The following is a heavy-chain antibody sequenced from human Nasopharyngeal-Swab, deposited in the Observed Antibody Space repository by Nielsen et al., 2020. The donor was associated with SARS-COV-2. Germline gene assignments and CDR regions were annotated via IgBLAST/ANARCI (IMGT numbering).Heavy chain of an antibody. D-gene: IGHD3/OR15-3a*01. CDR2: IHYSGST. V-gene: IGHV4-59*13. CDR1: GGSISSYY. Sequence: SETLSLTCAISGGSISSYYWSWIRQPPGKGLEWIGCIHYSGSTYYNPSLKSRVTTAVDTSNNQFSLKVTSVTAADTAVYYCAREQRGGDFWTRHYYNGMDVWGQGTTVTVSS. CDR3: AREQRGGDFWTRHYYNGMDV. J-gene: IGHJ6*02.